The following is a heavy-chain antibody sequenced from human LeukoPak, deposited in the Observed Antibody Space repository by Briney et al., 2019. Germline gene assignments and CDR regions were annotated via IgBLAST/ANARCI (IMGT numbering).Heavy chain of an antibody. CDR3: ARGGRSGFVVVPGPKRGRSYFYY. Sequence: SETLSLTCAVYGGSFSGYYWNWIRESPGPGQERLGGINHSGSTNYNPSLKNRVTISVDMDMTQFSLQLSYGSAANTAVYYWARGGRSGFVVVPGPKRGRSYFYYWGQGSLVTVSS. CDR2: INHSGST. J-gene: IGHJ4*02. CDR1: GGSFSGYY. V-gene: IGHV4-34*01. D-gene: IGHD2-2*01.